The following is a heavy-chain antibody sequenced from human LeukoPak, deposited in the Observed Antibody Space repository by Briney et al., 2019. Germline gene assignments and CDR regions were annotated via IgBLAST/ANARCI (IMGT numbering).Heavy chain of an antibody. CDR3: AREVRGGVTPGY. CDR2: ISSSSSYI. CDR1: GFTFSSYT. D-gene: IGHD2-21*02. J-gene: IGHJ4*02. V-gene: IGHV3-21*01. Sequence: PGGSLRLSCAASGFTFSSYTMNWVRQAPGKGLEWVSSISSSSSYIYYADSVKGRFTISRDNAKNSLYLQMNSLRAEDTAVYYCAREVRGGVTPGYWGQGTLVTVSS.